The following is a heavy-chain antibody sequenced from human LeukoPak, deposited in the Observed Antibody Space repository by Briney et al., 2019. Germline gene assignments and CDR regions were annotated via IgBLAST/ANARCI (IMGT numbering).Heavy chain of an antibody. D-gene: IGHD2/OR15-2a*01. CDR1: GGSISSGDYY. V-gene: IGHV4-30-4*01. CDR3: ARANSSGGAFDI. CDR2: IYYSGST. J-gene: IGHJ3*02. Sequence: SETLSLTCTVSGGSISSGDYYWRWIRQPPGTGLEWIGYIYYSGSTYYNPSLKSRVTISVDTSKNQFSLKLSSVTAADTAVYYCARANSSGGAFDIWGQGTMVTVSS.